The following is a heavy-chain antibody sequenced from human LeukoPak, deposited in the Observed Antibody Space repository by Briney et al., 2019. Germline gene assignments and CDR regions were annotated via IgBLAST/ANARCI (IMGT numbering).Heavy chain of an antibody. CDR2: IKQDGSEK. D-gene: IGHD1-26*01. CDR1: GFTFSSYC. Sequence: PGGSLRLSCAASGFTFSSYCWSWVRQAPGKGLEWVTNIKQDGSEKYYVDSVKGRFTISRDNAKNSLYLQMNSLRAEHTALYYCARRRIAGATSFDYSGQGTLVTVSS. J-gene: IGHJ4*02. CDR3: ARRRIAGATSFDY. V-gene: IGHV3-7*03.